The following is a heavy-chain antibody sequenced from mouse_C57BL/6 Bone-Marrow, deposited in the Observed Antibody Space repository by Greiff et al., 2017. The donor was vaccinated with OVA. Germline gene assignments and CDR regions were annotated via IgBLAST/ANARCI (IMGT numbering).Heavy chain of an antibody. CDR2: ISDGGSYT. Sequence: EVQVVESGGDLVKPGGSLKLSCAASGFTFSGYAMSWVRQTPEKRLEWVATISDGGSYTYHPDNVKGRFTTSRDNAKNNLYLQMSHLKSEDTAMYYCARGGITGPHYWGQGTTLTVSS. CDR1: GFTFSGYA. D-gene: IGHD1-1*01. J-gene: IGHJ2*01. V-gene: IGHV5-4*01. CDR3: ARGGITGPHY.